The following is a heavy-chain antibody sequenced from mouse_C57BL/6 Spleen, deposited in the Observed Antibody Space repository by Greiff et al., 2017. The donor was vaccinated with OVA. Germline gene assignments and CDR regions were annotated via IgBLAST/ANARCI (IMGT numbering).Heavy chain of an antibody. CDR2: ISYSGST. Sequence: EVQLQQSGPGMVKPSQSLSLTCTVTGYSITSGYDWHWIRHFPGNKLEWMGYISYSGSTNYNPSLKSRISITHDTSKNHFFLKLNSVTTEDTATYYCASSYYSNFFAYWGQGTLVTVSA. CDR3: ASSYYSNFFAY. J-gene: IGHJ3*01. D-gene: IGHD2-5*01. V-gene: IGHV3-1*01. CDR1: GYSITSGYD.